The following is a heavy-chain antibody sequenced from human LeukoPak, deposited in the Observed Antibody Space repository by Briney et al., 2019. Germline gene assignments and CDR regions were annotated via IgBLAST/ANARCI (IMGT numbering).Heavy chain of an antibody. Sequence: GRSLRLSCAASGFTFDDYAMHWVRQAPGKGLERVSGISWNSGSIGYADSVKGRFTISRDNAKNSLYLQMNSLRAEDMALYYCAKGYYDFWSGGSIDYWGQGTLVTVSS. D-gene: IGHD3-3*01. J-gene: IGHJ4*02. CDR3: AKGYYDFWSGGSIDY. V-gene: IGHV3-9*03. CDR2: ISWNSGSI. CDR1: GFTFDDYA.